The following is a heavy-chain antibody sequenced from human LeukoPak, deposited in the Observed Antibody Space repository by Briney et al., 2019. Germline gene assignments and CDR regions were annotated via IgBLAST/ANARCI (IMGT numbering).Heavy chain of an antibody. J-gene: IGHJ4*02. CDR3: ARTVWALSRALDY. V-gene: IGHV3-7*01. CDR1: GFTFTNYW. D-gene: IGHD1-26*01. Sequence: GGSLRLSCAASGFTFTNYWMSWVRQAPGKGLQWVANIKHDGSEKYYVDSVKGRFTISRDNAKNSLYLQMNSLRAEDTAVYYRARTVWALSRALDYWGQGTLVTVSS. CDR2: IKHDGSEK.